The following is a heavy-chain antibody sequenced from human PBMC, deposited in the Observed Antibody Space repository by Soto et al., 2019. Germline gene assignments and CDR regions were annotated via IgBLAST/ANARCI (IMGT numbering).Heavy chain of an antibody. V-gene: IGHV1-46*01. CDR2: IDPNGGST. Sequence: QVQLVQSGAEVKKPGASVKLSCKASGYTFISSYVHWVRQAPGQGLEWVAIIDPNGGSTNYAQEFQGRVTVTRDTSTSTVFMELSSPHSDDTAVYYCARDLFAANYWGQGTLVTVSS. CDR3: ARDLFAANY. D-gene: IGHD2-15*01. J-gene: IGHJ4*02. CDR1: GYTFISSY.